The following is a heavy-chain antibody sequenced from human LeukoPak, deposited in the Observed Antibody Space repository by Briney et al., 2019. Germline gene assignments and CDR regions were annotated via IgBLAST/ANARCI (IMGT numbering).Heavy chain of an antibody. CDR3: ARDVPYYYESSGYYSLGFDI. D-gene: IGHD3-22*01. J-gene: IGHJ3*02. Sequence: GGSLRLSCAASGFTFSNYSMNWLRQAPGKGLEWVSCISSSSSYINYADSVKARFTSSRDNAKNSPYLQMNSLRAEDTAVYYCARDVPYYYESSGYYSLGFDIWGQGTMVTVSS. CDR1: GFTFSNYS. V-gene: IGHV3-21*01. CDR2: ISSSSSYI.